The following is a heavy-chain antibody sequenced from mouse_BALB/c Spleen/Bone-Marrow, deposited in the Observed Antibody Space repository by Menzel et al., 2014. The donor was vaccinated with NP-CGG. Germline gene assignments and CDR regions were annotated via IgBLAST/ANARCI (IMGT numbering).Heavy chain of an antibody. CDR2: ISSGSTSN. CDR1: GFTFSSFG. D-gene: IGHD4-1*01. J-gene: IGHJ1*01. CDR3: ARGGNWDDFDV. Sequence: EVMLVESGGGLVQPGGSRKLSCAASGFTFSSFGMHWVRQAPERGLEWVAYISSGSTSNFYSDTVRGRFTISRDNPKNTLFLQMTSLTSEDTAMYYCARGGNWDDFDVWGAGTTVTVSS. V-gene: IGHV5-17*02.